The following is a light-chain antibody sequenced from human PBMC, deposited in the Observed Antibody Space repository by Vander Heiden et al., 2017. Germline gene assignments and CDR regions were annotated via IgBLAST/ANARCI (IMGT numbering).Light chain of an antibody. CDR1: SLRSYY. V-gene: IGLV3-19*01. CDR2: GKN. CDR3: NSRDSSSNHLV. J-gene: IGLJ2*01. Sequence: SSELTQDPAVSVALGQTVRITCQGDSLRSYYAGWYQQKPGQAPVLVIYGKNNRPSGIPDRFSGSSSGNTASLTITGAQAEDEADYYCNSRDSSSNHLVFGGGTKLTVL.